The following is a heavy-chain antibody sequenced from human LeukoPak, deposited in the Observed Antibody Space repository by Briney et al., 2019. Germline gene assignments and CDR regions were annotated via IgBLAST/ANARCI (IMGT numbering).Heavy chain of an antibody. J-gene: IGHJ4*02. CDR3: AESRPYSASYYDSDY. CDR1: GGALSSYY. V-gene: IGHV4-4*07. CDR2: IYTSGST. Sequence: SETLSLTCTVSGGALSSYYWSWIWQPAGKGLEGIGRIYTSGSTHYTPSLKSRVTLSLYTSKNQFSLKLSSVAAADTAMYYCAESRPYSASYYDSDYWGQGTLVTVSS. D-gene: IGHD1-26*01.